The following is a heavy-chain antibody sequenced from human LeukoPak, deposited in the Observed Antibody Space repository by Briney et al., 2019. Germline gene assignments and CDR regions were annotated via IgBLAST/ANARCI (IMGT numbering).Heavy chain of an antibody. CDR2: IKQDGSEK. Sequence: GGSLRLSCAASGFTFSSYWMSWVRQAPGKGLEWVANIKQDGSEKYYVDSVKGRFTISRDNAKNSLYLQMNSLRAEGTAVYYCARAPHVVVVTAMAFDYWGQGTLVTVSS. CDR1: GFTFSSYW. CDR3: ARAPHVVVVTAMAFDY. J-gene: IGHJ4*02. V-gene: IGHV3-7*03. D-gene: IGHD2-21*02.